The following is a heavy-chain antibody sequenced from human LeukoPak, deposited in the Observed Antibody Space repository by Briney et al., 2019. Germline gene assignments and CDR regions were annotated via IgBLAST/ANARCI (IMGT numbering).Heavy chain of an antibody. J-gene: IGHJ6*03. CDR1: GGSISSYY. D-gene: IGHD3-10*01. CDR3: ARTTTVRRTYYMDV. Sequence: PSETLSLTCTVSGGSISSYYWSWIRQPPGRGLEWIGYIYYSGYTNYNPSLKSRVTISVDTSKNQFSLKLSSVTAADTAVYYCARTTTVRRTYYMDVWGKGTTVTISS. V-gene: IGHV4-59*01. CDR2: IYYSGYT.